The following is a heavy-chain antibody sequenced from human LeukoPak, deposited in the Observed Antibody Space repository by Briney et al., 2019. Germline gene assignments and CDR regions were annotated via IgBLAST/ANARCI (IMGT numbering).Heavy chain of an antibody. Sequence: SVKVSCKASGGTFSSYAISWVRQAPGQGFEWMGGIIPIFGTANYAQKFQGRVTITADKSTSTAYMELSSLRSEDTAVYYCARNAYYDILTGYPLYFDYWGQGTLVTVSS. CDR1: GGTFSSYA. V-gene: IGHV1-69*06. J-gene: IGHJ4*02. CDR3: ARNAYYDILTGYPLYFDY. CDR2: IIPIFGTA. D-gene: IGHD3-9*01.